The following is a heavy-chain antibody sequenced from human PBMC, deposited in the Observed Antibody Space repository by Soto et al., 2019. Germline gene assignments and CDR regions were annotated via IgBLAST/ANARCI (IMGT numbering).Heavy chain of an antibody. CDR2: INHSGST. V-gene: IGHV4-34*01. CDR3: ARGGYSYGWSPYYFDY. CDR1: GGSFSGYY. J-gene: IGHJ4*02. D-gene: IGHD5-18*01. Sequence: PSETLSLTCAVYGGSFSGYYWSWIRQPPGKGLEWIGEINHSGSTNYNPSLKSRVTISVDTSKNQFSLKLSSVTAADTAVYYCARGGYSYGWSPYYFDYWGQGTLVTVSS.